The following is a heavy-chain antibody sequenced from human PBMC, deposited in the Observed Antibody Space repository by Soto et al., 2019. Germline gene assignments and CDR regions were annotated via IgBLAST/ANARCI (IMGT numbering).Heavy chain of an antibody. D-gene: IGHD2-2*01. Sequence: GGSLRLSCAASGFTFSSYWMHWVRQAPGKGLEWVSYISSSSSTIYYADSVKGRFTISRDNAKNSLYLQMNSLRAEDTAVYYCARWAQDQLLYYYYGMDVWGQGTTVTVSS. V-gene: IGHV3-48*01. CDR3: ARWAQDQLLYYYYGMDV. J-gene: IGHJ6*02. CDR2: ISSSSSTI. CDR1: GFTFSSYW.